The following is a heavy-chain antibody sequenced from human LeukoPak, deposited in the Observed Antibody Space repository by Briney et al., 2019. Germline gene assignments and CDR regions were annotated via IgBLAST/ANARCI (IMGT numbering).Heavy chain of an antibody. V-gene: IGHV3-48*03. CDR3: ARFSDGRGYNHGYFIDY. D-gene: IGHD5-18*01. Sequence: GGSLRLSCAASGFTFSNCKMNWVRQAPGKGLEWVSYINSSGSIIYYSDSVKGRFTISRDNAKNSLYLQMNSLRAEDTAVYYCARFSDGRGYNHGYFIDYWGQGTLVTVSS. CDR2: INSSGSII. CDR1: GFTFSNCK. J-gene: IGHJ4*01.